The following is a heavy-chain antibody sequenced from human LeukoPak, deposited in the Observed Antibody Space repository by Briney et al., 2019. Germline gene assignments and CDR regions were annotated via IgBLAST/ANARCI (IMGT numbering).Heavy chain of an antibody. CDR3: ARDGSQYCSSSSCYMWGAFDI. V-gene: IGHV1-18*01. CDR2: ISGYNGDT. Sequence: ASVKVSCNASGYTFTTYGISWVRQAPGQGLEWMGWISGYNGDTNYAQNLQDRVTMTTDTSTNTAYLELRSLRSDDTAVYYCARDGSQYCSSSSCYMWGAFDIWGQGTMVTVSS. D-gene: IGHD2-2*02. CDR1: GYTFTTYG. J-gene: IGHJ3*02.